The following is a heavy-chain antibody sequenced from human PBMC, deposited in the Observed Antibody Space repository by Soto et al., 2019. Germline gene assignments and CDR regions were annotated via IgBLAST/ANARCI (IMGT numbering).Heavy chain of an antibody. CDR1: GYTLTDLS. J-gene: IGHJ4*02. Sequence: GASVKVSCKVSGYTLTDLSMHWVRQAPGKGLEWMGGFDPEEGKTVYAQRFQGRLTMTGDTSTDARYMELHSLTSDDTAVYYCAKKLGYFASGGRGPLAPVPS. CDR2: FDPEEGKT. V-gene: IGHV1-24*01. D-gene: IGHD6-6*01. CDR3: AKKLGYFAS.